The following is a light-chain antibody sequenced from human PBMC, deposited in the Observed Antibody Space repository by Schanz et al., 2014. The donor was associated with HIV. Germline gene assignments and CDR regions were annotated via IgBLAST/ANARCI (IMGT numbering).Light chain of an antibody. V-gene: IGLV2-14*02. J-gene: IGLJ3*02. CDR2: DVT. CDR3: SSYTSSSTWV. Sequence: QSALTQPASVSGSPGQSITISCTGTTSDIGTYDLVSWHQQHPGKAPKLMIYDVTDRPSGVSNRFSGSKSGNTASLTISGLQSEDEADYYCSSYTSSSTWVFGGGTKLTVL. CDR1: TSDIGTYDL.